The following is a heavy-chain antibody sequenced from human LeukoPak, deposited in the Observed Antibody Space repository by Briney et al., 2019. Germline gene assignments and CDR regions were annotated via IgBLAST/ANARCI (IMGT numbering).Heavy chain of an antibody. J-gene: IGHJ4*02. CDR3: ARRGRASAFDY. D-gene: IGHD1-26*01. Sequence: KPSQTLSLTCTVSGGSISSGSDYWSWIRQPAGKGMEWIGRIYTSGSTNYNPSLKSRVTISVDTSKNQFSLKLSSVTAADTAVYYCARRGRASAFDYWGQGTLVTVSS. CDR1: GGSISSGSDY. V-gene: IGHV4-61*02. CDR2: IYTSGST.